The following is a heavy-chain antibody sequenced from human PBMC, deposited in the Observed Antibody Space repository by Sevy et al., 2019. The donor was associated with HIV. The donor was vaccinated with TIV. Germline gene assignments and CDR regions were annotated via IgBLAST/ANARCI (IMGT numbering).Heavy chain of an antibody. Sequence: GGSLRLSCAASGFTFSSYAMSWVRQAPGKGLEWVSAISGSGGSTYYADSVKGRFTISRDNSKNTQYLQMNSLRAEDTAVYYCAKRPSVVVPAAISGMDVWGQGTTVTVSS. CDR3: AKRPSVVVPAAISGMDV. V-gene: IGHV3-23*01. D-gene: IGHD2-2*02. CDR1: GFTFSSYA. CDR2: ISGSGGST. J-gene: IGHJ6*02.